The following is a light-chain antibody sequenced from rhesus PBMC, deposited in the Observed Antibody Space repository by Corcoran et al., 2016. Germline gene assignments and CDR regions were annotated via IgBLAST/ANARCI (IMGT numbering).Light chain of an antibody. CDR2: DDN. CDR1: NIGDKS. Sequence: SYDLTQPPSVSAASGQTARITCGGDNIGDKSVQWYQKKAAQAPLMVIYDDNERPSGIPERFSASNSGNTATLTISGVGAGDEADYYCQVWDSNSKYIFGVGTRLTVL. V-gene: IGLV3-25*02. CDR3: QVWDSNSKYI. J-gene: IGLJ1*01.